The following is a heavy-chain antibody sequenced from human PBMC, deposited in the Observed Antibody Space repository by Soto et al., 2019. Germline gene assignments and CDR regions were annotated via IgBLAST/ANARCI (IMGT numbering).Heavy chain of an antibody. CDR3: ARFFEDPYCGGDCSTFDY. Sequence: ASVKVSCKASGGTFSSYAISWVRQAPGQGLEWMGGIIPIFGTANYAQKFQGRVTITADKSTSTAYMELSSLRSEDTAVYYCARFFEDPYCGGDCSTFDYWGQGTLVTVSS. CDR2: IIPIFGTA. D-gene: IGHD2-21*02. CDR1: GGTFSSYA. V-gene: IGHV1-69*06. J-gene: IGHJ4*02.